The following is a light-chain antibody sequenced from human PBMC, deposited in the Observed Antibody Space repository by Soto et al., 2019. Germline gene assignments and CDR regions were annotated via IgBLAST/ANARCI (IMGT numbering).Light chain of an antibody. V-gene: IGKV3-20*01. Sequence: EIVLTQSPAIRSVSPGERATLSCRASQSISRSLAWYQQKPGQAPRLLISDASTRATGIPDRFSGSGSGTDFTLTISRLEPEDFAVYYCQQYGSSLFGFGPGTKVDIK. CDR3: QQYGSSLFG. CDR1: QSISRS. J-gene: IGKJ3*01. CDR2: DAS.